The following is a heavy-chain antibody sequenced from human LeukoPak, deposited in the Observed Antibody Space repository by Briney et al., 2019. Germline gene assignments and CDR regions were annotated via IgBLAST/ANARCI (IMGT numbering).Heavy chain of an antibody. Sequence: PGGSLRLSCAASGFTFSSYAMHWVRQAPGKGLEWVAVIPYDGSNKYYADSVKGRFTISRDNSKNTLYLQMNSLRAEDTAVYYCARDRERIAAAGKGGYWGQGTLVTVSS. V-gene: IGHV3-30-3*01. D-gene: IGHD6-13*01. CDR2: IPYDGSNK. CDR3: ARDRERIAAAGKGGY. CDR1: GFTFSSYA. J-gene: IGHJ4*02.